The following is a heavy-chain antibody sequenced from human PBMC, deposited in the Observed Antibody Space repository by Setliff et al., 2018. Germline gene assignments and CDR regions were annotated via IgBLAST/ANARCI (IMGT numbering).Heavy chain of an antibody. CDR1: GFTTSRYW. J-gene: IGHJ2*01. CDR3: ARHEVGGSVSLYCDL. V-gene: IGHV3-7*03. CDR2: IKQDGSET. D-gene: IGHD3-16*01. Sequence: GGSLRLSCVASGFTTSRYWMSWVRQAPGKGLEWVANIKQDGSETYYGDSVRGRLTISRDNTKNSLHLQMNSLRAEDTAVYYCARHEVGGSVSLYCDLWGRGTLVTVSS.